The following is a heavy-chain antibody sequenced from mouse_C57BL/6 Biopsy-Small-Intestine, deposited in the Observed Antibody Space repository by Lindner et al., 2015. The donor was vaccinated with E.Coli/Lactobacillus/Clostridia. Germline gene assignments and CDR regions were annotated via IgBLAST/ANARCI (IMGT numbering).Heavy chain of an antibody. J-gene: IGHJ1*03. CDR3: ARDYSKGNWYFDV. V-gene: IGHV1-82*01. CDR1: GYAFSSSW. Sequence: VQLQESGPELVKPGASVKISCKASGYAFSSSWMNWVKKRPGKGLEWIGRSYPGDGDTNYNGKFKGKATLTADKSSSTAYMQLSSLTSEDSAVYFCARDYSKGNWYFDVWGTGTTVTVSS. D-gene: IGHD2-5*01. CDR2: SYPGDGDT.